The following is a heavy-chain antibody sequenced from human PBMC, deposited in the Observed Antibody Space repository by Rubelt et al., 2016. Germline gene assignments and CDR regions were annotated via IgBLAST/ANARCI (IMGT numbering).Heavy chain of an antibody. V-gene: IGHV3-7*03. J-gene: IGHJ4*02. D-gene: IGHD6-19*01. CDR2: IRQDGNEI. CDR3: TTEAGSGWVDY. Sequence: WVANIRQDGNEIYYVDSVKGRFTISRDNAKESLYLQMNSLRAEDTAVYYCTTEAGSGWVDYWGQGTLVTVSS.